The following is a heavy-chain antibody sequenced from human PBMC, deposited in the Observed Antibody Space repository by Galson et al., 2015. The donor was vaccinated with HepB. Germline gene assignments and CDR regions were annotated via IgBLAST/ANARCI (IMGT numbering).Heavy chain of an antibody. D-gene: IGHD3-22*01. CDR3: ARESRVYYYDSSGYYVI. J-gene: IGHJ4*02. Sequence: SLRLSCAASELTVSSNYMTWVRQAPGKGPEWVSVIYPGGSANYADSVKGRFTISRDDSKNTLYLQMSSLRAEDTAVYYCARESRVYYYDSSGYYVIWGQGTLVTVSS. CDR1: ELTVSSNY. V-gene: IGHV3-53*01. CDR2: IYPGGSA.